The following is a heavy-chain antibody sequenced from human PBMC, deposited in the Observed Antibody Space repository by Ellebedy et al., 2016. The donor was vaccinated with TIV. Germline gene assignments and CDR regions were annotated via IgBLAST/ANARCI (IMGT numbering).Heavy chain of an antibody. V-gene: IGHV3-30*18. J-gene: IGHJ3*02. CDR2: ISFDGTTK. Sequence: GESLKISCAASGFIFSSNGMHWVRQAPGKGLEWVAVISFDGTTKHYVDSVKGRFTISRDNSKNTLYLQMNSLRVEDTAVYYCAKQKSTSAGSSDIWGQGAMVTVSS. CDR1: GFIFSSNG. CDR3: AKQKSTSAGSSDI. D-gene: IGHD2-2*01.